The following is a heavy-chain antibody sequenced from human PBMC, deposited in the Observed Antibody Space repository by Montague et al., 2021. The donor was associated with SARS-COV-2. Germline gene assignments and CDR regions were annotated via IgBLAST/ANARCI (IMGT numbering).Heavy chain of an antibody. D-gene: IGHD6-13*01. Sequence: CAISGDSVSLHRPTWDWHTQSLPTDPEWVGSPYYRSMWKSDYACSVKSRIATNPDTSKNQFSLQLSSVTPEDAALYYCVRGIEAAGSYDYWGQGTLVTVSS. CDR3: VRGIEAAGSYDY. J-gene: IGHJ4*02. V-gene: IGHV6-1*01. CDR2: PYYRSMWKS. CDR1: GDSVSLHRPT.